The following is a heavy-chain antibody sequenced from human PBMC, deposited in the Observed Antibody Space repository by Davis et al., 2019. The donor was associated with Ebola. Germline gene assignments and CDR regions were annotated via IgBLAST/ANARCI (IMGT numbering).Heavy chain of an antibody. Sequence: GEALKISCAASGFTFSTYDMHWVRQLAGKSLEWVSTITTTGDTYYSGSVEGQFTISRENAKRSLSLQLHYLRSDDTAVFYCAASGEDYFEYWGQGTLVIVSS. J-gene: IGHJ4*02. CDR3: AASGEDYFEY. D-gene: IGHD4-17*01. CDR1: GFTFSTYD. CDR2: ITTTGDT. V-gene: IGHV3-13*01.